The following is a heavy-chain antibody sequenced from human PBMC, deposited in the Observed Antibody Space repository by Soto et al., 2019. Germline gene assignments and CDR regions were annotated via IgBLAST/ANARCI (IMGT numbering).Heavy chain of an antibody. CDR1: GFTFSGSA. D-gene: IGHD3-22*01. CDR3: NSRYYYDSSGYRPSVDFDY. Sequence: SLRLSCAASGFTFSGSAMHWVRQASGKGLERVGRIRSKANGYATAYAASVKGRFTISRDDSKNTAYLQMNSLKTEDTAGYYCNSRYYYDSSGYRPSVDFDYWGQGTLVTVSS. V-gene: IGHV3-73*01. CDR2: IRSKANGYAT. J-gene: IGHJ4*02.